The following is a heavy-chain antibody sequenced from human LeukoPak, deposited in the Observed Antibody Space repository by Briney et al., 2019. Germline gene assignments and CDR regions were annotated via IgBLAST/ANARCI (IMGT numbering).Heavy chain of an antibody. CDR2: ISWNSGSI. CDR3: AKDVGKWESLHFFDY. D-gene: IGHD1-26*01. CDR1: GFIFDDYA. V-gene: IGHV3-9*01. Sequence: PGGSLRLSCAASGFIFDDYAMHWVRQAPGKGLEWVSGISWNSGSIGYADSVKGRFTISRDNAQNSPYLQMNGLRGDDTAVYYCAKDVGKWESLHFFDYWGQGTLVTVSS. J-gene: IGHJ4*02.